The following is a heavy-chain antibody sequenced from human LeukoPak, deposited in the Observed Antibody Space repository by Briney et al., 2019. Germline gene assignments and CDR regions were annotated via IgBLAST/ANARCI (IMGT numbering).Heavy chain of an antibody. V-gene: IGHV5-51*01. J-gene: IGHJ4*02. CDR1: GYRFTSYW. Sequence: AGESLKISCKGSGYRFTSYWIGWVRQMPGKGPEWMGIIYPGDSDTRYNPSFQGQVTISADKSISTAYLQWSSLKASDTAMYYCAIAGDSITGCYRCFGYWGLGTLVTVSS. CDR2: IYPGDSDT. D-gene: IGHD2-2*02. CDR3: AIAGDSITGCYRCFGY.